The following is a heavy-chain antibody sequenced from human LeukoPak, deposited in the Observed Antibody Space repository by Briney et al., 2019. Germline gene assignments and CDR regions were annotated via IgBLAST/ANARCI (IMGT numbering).Heavy chain of an antibody. J-gene: IGHJ1*01. CDR1: GGSFSGYY. Sequence: PSETLSLTCAVYGGSFSGYYWSWIRQPPGKGLEWIGEINHSGSTNYNPSLKSRVTISVDTSKNQFSLKLSSVTAADTAVYYCARGTRPITMVGNMIWVSGEYCQHWGQGTLVTVSS. CDR3: ARGTRPITMVGNMIWVSGEYCQH. V-gene: IGHV4-34*01. D-gene: IGHD3-10*01. CDR2: INHSGST.